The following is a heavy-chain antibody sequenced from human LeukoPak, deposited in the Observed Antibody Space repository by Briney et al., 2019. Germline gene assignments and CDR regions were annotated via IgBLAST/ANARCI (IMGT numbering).Heavy chain of an antibody. CDR3: EGSAGY. CDR2: IKKDGSDK. J-gene: IGHJ4*02. CDR1: GFTFSSYW. Sequence: GGSLRLSCAASGFTFSSYWMSWVRQAPGKGLEWVANIKKDGSDKYYVDSVKGRFTISRDNAKNSLYLQMNSLRSEDTAVYYCEGSAGYWGQGTLVTVSS. V-gene: IGHV3-7*01.